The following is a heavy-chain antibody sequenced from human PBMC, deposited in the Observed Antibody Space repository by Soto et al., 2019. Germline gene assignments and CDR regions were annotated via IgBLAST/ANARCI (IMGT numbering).Heavy chain of an antibody. CDR2: INYNGVGT. J-gene: IGHJ4*02. CDR3: AASESYHKAAY. Sequence: EVQLLESGGGLVQPGGSLRLSCSGAGFIFSDYAMSWVRQPPGKGVEWVSSINYNGVGTYYADSVKGRFTISSDNSKHALFLLMNGLRAADAAVYSCAASESYHKAAYWRQGALVTVSS. V-gene: IGHV3-23*01. CDR1: GFIFSDYA. D-gene: IGHD3-10*01.